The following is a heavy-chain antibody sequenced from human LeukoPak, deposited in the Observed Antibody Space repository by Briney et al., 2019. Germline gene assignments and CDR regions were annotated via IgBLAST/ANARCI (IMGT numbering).Heavy chain of an antibody. J-gene: IGHJ3*02. CDR3: AREIAVAGTMAFDI. CDR2: IIPILGIA. Sequence: SVKVSCKASGGTFSSYTISWVRQAPGQGLEGMGRIIPILGIANYAQKFQGRATITADKSTSTAYMELSSLRSEDTAVYYCAREIAVAGTMAFDIGGQGTMVTVSS. D-gene: IGHD6-19*01. V-gene: IGHV1-69*04. CDR1: GGTFSSYT.